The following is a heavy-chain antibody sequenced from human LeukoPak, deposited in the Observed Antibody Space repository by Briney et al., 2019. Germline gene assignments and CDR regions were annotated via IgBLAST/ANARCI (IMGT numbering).Heavy chain of an antibody. D-gene: IGHD3-10*01. J-gene: IGHJ4*02. CDR1: GFTFGDYA. V-gene: IGHV3-49*04. CDR3: TRVNYYGSGSYYNVARYFDY. CDR2: IRSKAYGGTT. Sequence: GGSLRLSCTASGFTFGDYAMSWVRQAPGKGLEWVGFIRSKAYGGTTEYAASVKGRFTISRDDSKSIAYLQMNSLKTEDTAVYYCTRVNYYGSGSYYNVARYFDYWGRGTLVTVSS.